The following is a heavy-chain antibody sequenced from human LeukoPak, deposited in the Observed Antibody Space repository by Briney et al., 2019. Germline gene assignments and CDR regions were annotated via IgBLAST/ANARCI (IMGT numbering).Heavy chain of an antibody. V-gene: IGHV4-59*01. CDR2: IYYSGST. CDR1: GGSFSGYY. Sequence: SETLSLTCAVYGGSFSGYYWSWIRQPPGKGLEWIGYIYYSGSTNYNPSLKSRVTISVDTSKNQFSLKLSSVTAADTAVYYCARTIAAAGRIQRGQGTLVTVSS. CDR3: ARTIAAAGRIQ. J-gene: IGHJ4*02. D-gene: IGHD6-13*01.